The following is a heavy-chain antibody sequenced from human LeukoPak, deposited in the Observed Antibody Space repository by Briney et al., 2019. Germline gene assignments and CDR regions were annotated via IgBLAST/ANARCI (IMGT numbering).Heavy chain of an antibody. CDR1: GFTFSSYS. V-gene: IGHV3-30*03. J-gene: IGHJ4*02. CDR2: ISYDGSNK. Sequence: GGSLRLSCAASGFTFSSYSMNWVRQAPGKGLEWVAVISYDGSNKYYADSVKGRFTISRDNSKNTLYLQMNSLRAEDTAVYYCARDVYYYDSSGYYDYWGQGTLVTVSS. CDR3: ARDVYYYDSSGYYDY. D-gene: IGHD3-22*01.